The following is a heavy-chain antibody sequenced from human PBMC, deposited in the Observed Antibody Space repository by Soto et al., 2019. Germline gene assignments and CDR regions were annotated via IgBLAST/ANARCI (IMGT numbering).Heavy chain of an antibody. J-gene: IGHJ4*02. V-gene: IGHV3-30*03. D-gene: IGHD1-26*01. CDR1: GFRFRNNG. Sequence: GGSLRLSCAASGFRFRNNGLHWVRQAPGKGLEWVAIVSYDGTNKYYADSVRGRFTISRDNSKNTLYLQMNSLRAEDTAVYYCARVGVVASELLDYWGQGSLVTVSS. CDR3: ARVGVVASELLDY. CDR2: VSYDGTNK.